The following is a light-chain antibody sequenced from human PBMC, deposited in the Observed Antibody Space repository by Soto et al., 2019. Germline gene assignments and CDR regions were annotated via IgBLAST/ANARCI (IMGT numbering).Light chain of an antibody. CDR3: QQYITWPPWT. J-gene: IGKJ1*01. CDR1: ESISMW. V-gene: IGKV1-5*03. Sequence: DIQMTQSPSTLSASVGDRVTITCRASESISMWLAWYQQKPGKAPKLLIYKASSLESGVPSRFSGTGSGTEFTLTIGSLQPEDFATYYCQQYITWPPWTFGQGTKVEIK. CDR2: KAS.